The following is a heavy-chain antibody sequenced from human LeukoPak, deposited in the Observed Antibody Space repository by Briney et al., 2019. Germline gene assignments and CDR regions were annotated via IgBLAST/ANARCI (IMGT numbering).Heavy chain of an antibody. D-gene: IGHD3-22*01. CDR2: ISGSGGST. CDR3: AKAKKYYYDSSGYRGSYYFDY. Sequence: GGSLRLSCAASGFTFSSYAMSWVRQAPGKGLEWVSAISGSGGSTYYADSVKGRFTISRDNSKNTLYLQMNSLRAEDTAVYYCAKAKKYYYDSSGYRGSYYFDYWGQGTLVTVSS. J-gene: IGHJ4*02. CDR1: GFTFSSYA. V-gene: IGHV3-23*01.